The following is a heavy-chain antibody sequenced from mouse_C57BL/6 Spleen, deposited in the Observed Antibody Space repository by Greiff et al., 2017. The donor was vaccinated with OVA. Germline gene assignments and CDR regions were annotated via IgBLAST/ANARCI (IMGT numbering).Heavy chain of an antibody. D-gene: IGHD1-1*01. CDR2: ISSGSSTI. Sequence: EVQGVESGGGLVKPGGSLKLSCAASGFTFSDYGMHWVRQAPEKGLEWVAYISSGSSTIYYADTVKGRFTISRDNAKNTLFLQMTSLWSEDTAMYYCARPGFITTVVAHFDVWGTGTTVTVSS. J-gene: IGHJ1*03. CDR3: ARPGFITTVVAHFDV. CDR1: GFTFSDYG. V-gene: IGHV5-17*01.